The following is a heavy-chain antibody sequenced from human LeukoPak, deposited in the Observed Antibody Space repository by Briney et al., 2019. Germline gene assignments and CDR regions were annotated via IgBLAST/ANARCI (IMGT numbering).Heavy chain of an antibody. J-gene: IGHJ4*02. Sequence: GSLRLSCAASGFTFSSYFMSWVRQAPGKGLELVSAISGSDGNTYYADSVKGRFTIYRDNSKNTLYLQMNSLRAEDTAIYYCAKDPGGYYYYFDYWGQGTLVTVSS. CDR3: AKDPGGYYYYFDY. D-gene: IGHD3-3*01. CDR1: GFTFSSYF. V-gene: IGHV3-23*01. CDR2: ISGSDGNT.